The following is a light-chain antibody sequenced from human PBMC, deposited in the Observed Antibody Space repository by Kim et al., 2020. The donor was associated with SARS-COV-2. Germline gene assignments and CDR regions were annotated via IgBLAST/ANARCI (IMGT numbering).Light chain of an antibody. CDR2: DVS. Sequence: SITISCTGSSSDVGGYNYVSWYQQHPGKAPKLMIYDVSKRPSGVSNRFSGSKSGNTASLTISGLQAEDEADYYCSSCTVSSTYVFGTGTKVTVL. V-gene: IGLV2-14*04. J-gene: IGLJ1*01. CDR3: SSCTVSSTYV. CDR1: SSDVGGYNY.